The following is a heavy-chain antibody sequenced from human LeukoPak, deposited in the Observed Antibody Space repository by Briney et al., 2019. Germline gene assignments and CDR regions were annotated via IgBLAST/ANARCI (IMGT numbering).Heavy chain of an antibody. CDR1: GYTFTSYG. CDR3: ARAISGGSPITASDY. Sequence: AASVKVSCKASGYTFTSYGISWVRQAPGQGLEWMGWINPNSDFTNFAQNFQGRVTMTSDTSISTAYMELSRLRSDDTAVYYCARAISGGSPITASDYWGQGTLVTVSS. J-gene: IGHJ4*02. V-gene: IGHV1-2*02. CDR2: INPNSDFT. D-gene: IGHD2-15*01.